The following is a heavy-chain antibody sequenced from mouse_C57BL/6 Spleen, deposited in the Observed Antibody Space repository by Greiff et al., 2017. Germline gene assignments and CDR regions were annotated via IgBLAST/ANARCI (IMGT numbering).Heavy chain of an antibody. J-gene: IGHJ3*01. CDR3: TREHYGTRFAY. V-gene: IGHV5-9-1*02. D-gene: IGHD1-1*01. Sequence: EVKLVESGEGLVKPGGSLKLSCAASGFTFSSYAMSWVRQTPEKRLEWVAYISSGGDYIYYADTVKGRFTISRDNARNTLYLQMSSLKSEDTAMYCCTREHYGTRFAYWGQGTLVTVSA. CDR2: ISSGGDYI. CDR1: GFTFSSYA.